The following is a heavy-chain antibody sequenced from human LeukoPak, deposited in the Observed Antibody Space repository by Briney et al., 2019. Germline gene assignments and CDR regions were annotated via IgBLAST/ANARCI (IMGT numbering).Heavy chain of an antibody. CDR2: IRYDGSNK. D-gene: IGHD6-13*01. J-gene: IGHJ6*02. Sequence: GGSLRLSCAASGFTFSSYGMHWVRQAPGKGLEWVAFIRYDGSNKYYADSVKGRFTISRDNSKNTLYLQMNSLRAEDTAVYYCAKDKLAAAGKDYYYYYGMDVWGQGTTVTVSS. CDR1: GFTFSSYG. CDR3: AKDKLAAAGKDYYYYYGMDV. V-gene: IGHV3-30*02.